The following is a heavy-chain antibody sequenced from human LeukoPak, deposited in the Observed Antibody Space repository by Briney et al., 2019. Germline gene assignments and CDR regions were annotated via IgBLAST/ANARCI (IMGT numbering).Heavy chain of an antibody. CDR2: IIPIFGTA. J-gene: IGHJ6*04. CDR3: ARNAVPDRPFSGMDV. Sequence: SVKVSWKASGGTFSSYAISWLRQAPGQGLEWMGGIIPIFGTANYAQKFQGRVTITADESTSTAYMELSSMRSEDTAVYYCARNAVPDRPFSGMDVWGKGTTVTVSS. CDR1: GGTFSSYA. V-gene: IGHV1-69*01. D-gene: IGHD2-2*01.